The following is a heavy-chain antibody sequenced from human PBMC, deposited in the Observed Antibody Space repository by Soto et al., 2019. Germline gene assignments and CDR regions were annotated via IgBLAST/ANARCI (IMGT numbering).Heavy chain of an antibody. CDR1: GGSFSGYY. CDR2: INHSGST. CDR3: ARRGGYIDWYFDL. J-gene: IGHJ2*01. D-gene: IGHD6-25*01. Sequence: QVQLQQWGAGLLKPSETLSLTCAVYGGSFSGYYWSWIRQPPGKGLEWIGEINHSGSTNYNPSLKSRVTISVDTSKNQFSLKLSSVTAADTAVYYCARRGGYIDWYFDLWGRGTLVTVSS. V-gene: IGHV4-34*01.